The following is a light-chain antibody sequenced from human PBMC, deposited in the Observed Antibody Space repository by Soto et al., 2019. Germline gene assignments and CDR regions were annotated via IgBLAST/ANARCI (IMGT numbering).Light chain of an antibody. Sequence: IVLTQSPATLSLWPGETAILSCRASQTVGSYLSWYQHKPGQAPRLLIYDASKRAPGIPARFSGSGSGTDFTLTISSLEPEDFAVYYCQQRSTSITFGQGTRLEIE. CDR2: DAS. CDR3: QQRSTSIT. V-gene: IGKV3-11*01. J-gene: IGKJ5*01. CDR1: QTVGSY.